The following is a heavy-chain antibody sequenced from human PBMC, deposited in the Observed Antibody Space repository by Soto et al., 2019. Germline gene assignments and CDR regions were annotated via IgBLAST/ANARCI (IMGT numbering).Heavy chain of an antibody. V-gene: IGHV4-39*01. J-gene: IGHJ3*02. Sequence: QLQLQESGPGLVKPSETLTLTCTVSGGYLSSGSSYCGWIRQPPGKGLEWIGSIHYSGATHNNQSRVSRAAIIFDTSNNRLLMKLSSASAADTAVYYCARHLKTPKAYNVFDIWGQGTMVTVSS. CDR2: IHYSGAT. CDR3: ARHLKTPKAYNVFDI. CDR1: GGYLSSGSSY. D-gene: IGHD3-16*01.